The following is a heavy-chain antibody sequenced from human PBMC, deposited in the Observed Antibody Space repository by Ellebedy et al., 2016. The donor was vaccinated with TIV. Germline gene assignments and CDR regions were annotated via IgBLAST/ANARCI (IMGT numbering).Heavy chain of an antibody. CDR2: IYRGGST. V-gene: IGHV3-53*01. J-gene: IGHJ3*01. Sequence: GGSLRLSXVASGFSVDSDYMNWLRQTPGKGLEWLSVIYRGGSTYYADSMKARFTISRDISKNTLYLQMNSLTAEDTALYYCARACAWNAFDVWGRGTMVTVSS. CDR1: GFSVDSDY. CDR3: ARACAWNAFDV.